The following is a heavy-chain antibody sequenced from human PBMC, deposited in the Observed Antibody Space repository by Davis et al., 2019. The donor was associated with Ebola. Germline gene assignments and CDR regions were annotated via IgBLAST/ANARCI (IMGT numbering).Heavy chain of an antibody. J-gene: IGHJ4*02. V-gene: IGHV1-18*01. CDR3: ARGLQQWPVAPLGY. Sequence: ASVKVSCKTSGYTFITYGISWVRRAPGQGPEWMGWISPYNGNTNYAQKFQGRVTMTTDTSTTTAYMELRSLRSDDTAVYYCARGLQQWPVAPLGYWGLGTLVTVSS. CDR2: ISPYNGNT. CDR1: GYTFITYG. D-gene: IGHD6-19*01.